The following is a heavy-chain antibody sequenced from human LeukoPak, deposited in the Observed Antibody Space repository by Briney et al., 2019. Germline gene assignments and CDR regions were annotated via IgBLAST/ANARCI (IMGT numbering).Heavy chain of an antibody. J-gene: IGHJ6*02. Sequence: SETLSLTCAVYGGSFSGYYWSWIRQPPGKGLEWIEEINHSGSTNYNPSLKSRLTISVDTSKNQFSLRLSSVTAADRAVYYCARWVPAALNYYYGMDVWARGTTVTVSS. CDR3: ARWVPAALNYYYGMDV. CDR1: GGSFSGYY. CDR2: INHSGST. D-gene: IGHD2-2*01. V-gene: IGHV4-34*01.